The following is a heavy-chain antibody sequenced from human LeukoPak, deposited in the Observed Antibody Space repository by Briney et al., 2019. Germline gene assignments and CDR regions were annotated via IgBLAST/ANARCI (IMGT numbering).Heavy chain of an antibody. CDR3: ARDSETGRYFDY. CDR1: GFTFSSYA. J-gene: IGHJ4*02. CDR2: ISYDGSNK. V-gene: IGHV3-30-3*01. Sequence: GRSLRLSCAASGFTFSSYAMHWVRQAPGKGLEWVAVISYDGSNKYYADSVKGRFTISRDNSKNTLYLQMNSLRAEDTAVYYCARDSETGRYFDYWGQGTLVTVSS. D-gene: IGHD7-27*01.